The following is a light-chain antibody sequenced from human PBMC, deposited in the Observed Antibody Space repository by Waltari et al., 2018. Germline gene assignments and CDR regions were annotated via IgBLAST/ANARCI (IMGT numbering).Light chain of an antibody. J-gene: IGLJ2*01. CDR1: SSDIGGYKY. CDR2: DVD. V-gene: IGLV2-11*01. CDR3: CSYAGRYTSV. Sequence: QSALTQPRSVSGSPGQPVTLSCTVTSSDIGGYKYVPWYQQHPGKAPKLVIYDVDKRPSGVPDRFSGSKAGNTASLTISGLQTDDEADYYCCSYAGRYTSVFGGGTRVTVL.